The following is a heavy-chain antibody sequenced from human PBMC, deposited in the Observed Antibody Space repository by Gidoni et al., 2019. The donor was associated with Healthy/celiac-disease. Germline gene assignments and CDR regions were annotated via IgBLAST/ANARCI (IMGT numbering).Heavy chain of an antibody. CDR2: IDVGSGDT. V-gene: IGHV1-58*02. D-gene: IGHD3-22*01. J-gene: IGHJ4*02. CDR1: GFAFSSSA. Sequence: QIQLVQSGPEVKKPGTSVRVSCKASGFAFSSSAIHWVRQARGQRLEWMGWIDVGSGDTDYAQILQQRVTINRDMSTNTAYMVLSSLRSEDTAVYYCAAGVFLDRENRPGDHWGQGTLVTVSS. CDR3: AAGVFLDRENRPGDH.